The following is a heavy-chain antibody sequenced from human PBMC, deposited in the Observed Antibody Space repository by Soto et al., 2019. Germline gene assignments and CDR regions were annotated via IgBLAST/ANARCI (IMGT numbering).Heavy chain of an antibody. CDR3: AHSFLEWLSTNWFDP. Sequence: QITLKESGPTLVKPTQTLTLTCTFSGFSLSTSGVGVGWIRQPPGKALEWLALIYWNDDKRYSPSLKSRLTITKYTSKNQVVLTMTNMDPVDTATYYCAHSFLEWLSTNWFDPWGQGTLVTVSS. CDR1: GFSLSTSGVG. D-gene: IGHD3-3*01. V-gene: IGHV2-5*01. CDR2: IYWNDDK. J-gene: IGHJ5*02.